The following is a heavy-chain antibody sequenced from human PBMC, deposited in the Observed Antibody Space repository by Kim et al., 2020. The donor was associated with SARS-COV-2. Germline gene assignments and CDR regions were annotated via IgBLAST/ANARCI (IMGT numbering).Heavy chain of an antibody. D-gene: IGHD5-18*01. CDR2: IRSKAYGGTT. J-gene: IGHJ4*02. CDR1: GFTFGDYA. Sequence: GGSLRLSCTASGFTFGDYAMSWFRQAPGKGLEWVGFIRSKAYGGTTEYAASVKGRFTISRDDSKSIAYLQMNSLKTEDTAVYYCTRDLRLEITAMVPLWWGQGTLVTVSS. V-gene: IGHV3-49*03. CDR3: TRDLRLEITAMVPLW.